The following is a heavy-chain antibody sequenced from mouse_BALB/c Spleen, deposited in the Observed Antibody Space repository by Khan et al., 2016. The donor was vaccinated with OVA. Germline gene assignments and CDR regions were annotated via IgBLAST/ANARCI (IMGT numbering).Heavy chain of an antibody. J-gene: IGHJ3*01. Sequence: VQLQQPGPELMKPGASVKISCKASGYSFTSYYIHWVKQSHGKTLEWIGYIDPFNGGSTYNQKFKVKATLTVGKSSNTAYMHLTSLTSEDSAVYYCARHGSTSWFPYWGQGTLVTVSA. V-gene: IGHV1-31*01. D-gene: IGHD1-1*01. CDR1: GYSFTSYY. CDR2: IDPFNGGS. CDR3: ARHGSTSWFPY.